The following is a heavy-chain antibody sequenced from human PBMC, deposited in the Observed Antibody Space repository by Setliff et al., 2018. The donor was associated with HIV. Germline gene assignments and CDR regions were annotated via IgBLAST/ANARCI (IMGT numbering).Heavy chain of an antibody. CDR2: IYHSGST. D-gene: IGHD6-13*01. V-gene: IGHV4-38-2*01. CDR3: ARAAAAGRPYYYYFGLDV. J-gene: IGHJ6*02. CDR1: GYSISSGYY. Sequence: KPSETLSLTCAVSGYSISSGYYWGWIRQPPGKGLEWIGSIYHSGSTYYNPSLKSRVTISVDTSKNQFSLHLNSVTPEDTAVYYCARAAAAGRPYYYYFGLDVWGQGTTVTVSS.